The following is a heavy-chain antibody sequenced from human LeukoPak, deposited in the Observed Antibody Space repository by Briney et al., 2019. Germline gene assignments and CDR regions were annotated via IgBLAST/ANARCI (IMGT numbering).Heavy chain of an antibody. CDR3: ARIAGYCSGGSCYLYYYYGMDV. J-gene: IGHJ6*02. CDR2: ISSSGSTI. CDR1: GFTFSSYE. V-gene: IGHV3-48*03. Sequence: GGSLRLSCAASGFTFSSYEMNWVRQAPGKGLEWVSYISSSGSTIYYADSVKGRFTISRDNAKNSLYLQMNSLRAEDTAVYYCARIAGYCSGGSCYLYYYYGMDVYGQGTTVTVSS. D-gene: IGHD2-15*01.